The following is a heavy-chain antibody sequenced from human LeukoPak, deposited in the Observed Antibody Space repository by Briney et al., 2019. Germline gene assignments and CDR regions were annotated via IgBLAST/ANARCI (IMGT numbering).Heavy chain of an antibody. Sequence: PGGSLRLSCAASGFTFSSYKMNWVRQAPGKGLEWVSSISSGGTYIFYTGSVKGRFTVSRDNAKRSLYLQMNNLRVEDTAVYYCASDTIGHDTFDFWGQGTMVTVSS. D-gene: IGHD1-1*01. CDR1: GFTFSSYK. J-gene: IGHJ3*01. V-gene: IGHV3-21*01. CDR3: ASDTIGHDTFDF. CDR2: ISSGGTYI.